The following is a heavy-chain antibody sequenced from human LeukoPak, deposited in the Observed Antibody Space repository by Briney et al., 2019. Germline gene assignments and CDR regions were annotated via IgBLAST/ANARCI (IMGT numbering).Heavy chain of an antibody. CDR2: INPSGGST. CDR3: ARGGHYYYDSSGYYDY. D-gene: IGHD3-22*01. V-gene: IGHV1-46*01. J-gene: IGHJ4*02. CDR1: GYTFTSYY. Sequence: ASVKVSCKASGYTFTSYYMHWVRQAPGQGLEWMGIINPSGGSTSYAQKFQGRVTMTRDTSTSTVYMELSSLRSEGTAVYYCARGGHYYYDSSGYYDYWGQGTLVTVSS.